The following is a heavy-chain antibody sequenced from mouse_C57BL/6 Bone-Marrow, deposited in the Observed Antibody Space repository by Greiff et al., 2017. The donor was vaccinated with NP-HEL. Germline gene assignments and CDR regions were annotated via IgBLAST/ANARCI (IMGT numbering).Heavy chain of an antibody. D-gene: IGHD1-1*01. CDR3: ARDYDGSSYWYFDV. CDR1: GYTFTDYY. J-gene: IGHJ1*03. V-gene: IGHV1-19*01. CDR2: INPYNGGT. Sequence: VQLQQSGPVLVKPGASVKMSCKASGYTFTDYYMNWVKQSHGTSLEWIGVINPYNGGTSYNQKFKGQATLTVDKSSSTAYMKLNSLTSEDTAVYYCARDYDGSSYWYFDVWGTGTTVTVSS.